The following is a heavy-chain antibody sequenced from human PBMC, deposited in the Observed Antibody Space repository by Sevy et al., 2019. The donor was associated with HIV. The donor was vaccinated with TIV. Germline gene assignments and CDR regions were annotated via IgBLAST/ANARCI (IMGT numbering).Heavy chain of an antibody. CDR3: ARDAAIAAQGELDP. J-gene: IGHJ5*02. Sequence: ASVKVSCKASGYRFTGYYMHWVRQAPGQGLEWMGWINPHSGGTNSAQKFQGRVTMTRDTSIGTAYMELGRLRFDDTAVYYCARDAAIAAQGELDPWGQGTLVTVSS. CDR1: GYRFTGYY. V-gene: IGHV1-2*02. CDR2: INPHSGGT. D-gene: IGHD6-13*01.